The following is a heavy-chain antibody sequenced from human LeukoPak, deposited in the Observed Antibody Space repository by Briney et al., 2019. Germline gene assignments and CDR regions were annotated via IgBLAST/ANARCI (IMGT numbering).Heavy chain of an antibody. D-gene: IGHD6-6*01. CDR2: ISSSSSTI. CDR1: GFTFNSYN. V-gene: IGHV3-48*02. CDR3: ARAYSSSSGRDDFDS. Sequence: PGGSLRLSCAASGFTFNSYNMNWVRQAPGKGLEWVSYISSSSSTIYYADSVKGRFTISRDSAKTSLFLQMNRLRDEATDVYFCARAYSSSSGRDDFDSWGLGTLVTVSS. J-gene: IGHJ3*02.